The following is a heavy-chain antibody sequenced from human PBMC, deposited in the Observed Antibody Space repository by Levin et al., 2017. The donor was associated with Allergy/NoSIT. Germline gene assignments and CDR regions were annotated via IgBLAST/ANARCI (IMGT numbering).Heavy chain of an antibody. CDR3: ARGGSSGWDMDY. Sequence: PGGSLRLSCAASGFTFSSYWMHWVRQAPGKGLVWVSRINSDGSSTSYADSVKGRFTISRDNAKNTLYLQMNSLRAEDTAVYYCARGGSSGWDMDYWGQGTLVTVSS. D-gene: IGHD6-19*01. V-gene: IGHV3-74*01. CDR1: GFTFSSYW. CDR2: INSDGSST. J-gene: IGHJ4*02.